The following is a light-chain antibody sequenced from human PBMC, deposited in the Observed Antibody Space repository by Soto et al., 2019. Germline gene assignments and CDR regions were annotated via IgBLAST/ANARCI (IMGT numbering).Light chain of an antibody. V-gene: IGLV1-51*01. CDR2: DNN. CDR3: ATWDSSLTAVV. Sequence: QSVLTQPPSVSAAPGQKVTISCAGTSSNIENNYVSWYQQLPGTAPKLLLYDNNKRPSGIPDRYSGSKSGTSATLGITGLQTGDEADYYCATWDSSLTAVVFGGGTKLTVL. J-gene: IGLJ2*01. CDR1: SSNIENNY.